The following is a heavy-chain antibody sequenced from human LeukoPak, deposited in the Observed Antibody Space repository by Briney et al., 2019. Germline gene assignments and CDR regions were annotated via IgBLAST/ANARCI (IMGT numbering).Heavy chain of an antibody. CDR2: INPNSGGT. CDR3: ARGLRFLEWLLDY. Sequence: ASVKVSCKASGYTFTSYGISWVRQAPGQGLEWMGWINPNSGGTNYAQKFQGRVTMTRDTSISTAYMELSRLRSDDTAVYYCARGLRFLEWLLDYWGQGTLVTVSS. J-gene: IGHJ4*02. CDR1: GYTFTSYG. V-gene: IGHV1-2*02. D-gene: IGHD3-3*01.